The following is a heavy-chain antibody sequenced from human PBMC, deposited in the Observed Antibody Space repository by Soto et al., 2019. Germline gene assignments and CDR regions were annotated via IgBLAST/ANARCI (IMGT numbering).Heavy chain of an antibody. V-gene: IGHV3-66*01. Sequence: GGSLRLSCAASGFTVSSNYMSWVRQAPGKGLEWVSVIYSGGSTYYADSVKGRFTISRDNSKNTLYLQMNSLRAEDTAVYYCARDKLGEYGDYVFGFDYWGQGTLVTVSS. CDR2: IYSGGST. CDR3: ARDKLGEYGDYVFGFDY. J-gene: IGHJ4*02. D-gene: IGHD4-17*01. CDR1: GFTVSSNY.